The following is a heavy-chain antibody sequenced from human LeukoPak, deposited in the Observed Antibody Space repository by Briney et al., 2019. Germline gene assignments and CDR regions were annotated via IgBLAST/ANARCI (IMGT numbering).Heavy chain of an antibody. J-gene: IGHJ4*02. D-gene: IGHD3-10*01. V-gene: IGHV3-30*02. Sequence: GGSLRLSCAAPGFTFSSYGMHWVRQAPGKGLEWVAFIRYDGSNKYYADSVKGRFTISRDNSKNTLYLQMNSLRAEDTAVYYCAKRITMVRGVHTIDYFDYWGQGTLVTVSS. CDR2: IRYDGSNK. CDR3: AKRITMVRGVHTIDYFDY. CDR1: GFTFSSYG.